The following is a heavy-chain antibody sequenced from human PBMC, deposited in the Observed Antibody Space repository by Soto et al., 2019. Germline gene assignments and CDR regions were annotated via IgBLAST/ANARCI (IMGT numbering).Heavy chain of an antibody. CDR3: ARVRGYYDSSGFDY. Sequence: VGSLRLSCAASGFTFSDYYMSWIRQSPGKGLEWVSYISGGGGSTISYADSVKGRFTISRDNAQNSLYLQMNSLRAEDTAVYYCARVRGYYDSSGFDYWGRGALVTVSS. CDR1: GFTFSDYY. CDR2: ISGGGGSTI. J-gene: IGHJ4*02. D-gene: IGHD3-22*01. V-gene: IGHV3-11*01.